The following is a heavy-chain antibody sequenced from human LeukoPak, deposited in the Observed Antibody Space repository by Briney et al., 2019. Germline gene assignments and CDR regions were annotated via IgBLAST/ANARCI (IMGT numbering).Heavy chain of an antibody. CDR3: ARGTRGDILTGYSLGY. CDR1: GYTFTGHW. J-gene: IGHJ4*02. D-gene: IGHD3-9*01. V-gene: IGHV1-2*02. Sequence: ASVKVSCKASGYTFTGHWMHWVRQAPGQGLEWMGWINPNSGDTRYAQKFQGRVTMTRNTSISIAYMKVSSLRSEDTAVYYCARGTRGDILTGYSLGYWGQGTLVTVSS. CDR2: INPNSGDT.